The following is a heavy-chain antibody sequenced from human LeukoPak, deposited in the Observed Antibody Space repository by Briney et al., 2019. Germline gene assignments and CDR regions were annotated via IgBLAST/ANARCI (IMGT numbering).Heavy chain of an antibody. V-gene: IGHV3-23*01. CDR3: ARAGYYDISISFYFDY. CDR1: GFTFSDYA. J-gene: IGHJ4*02. CDR2: ISASGGST. Sequence: PGGSLRLSCAASGFTFSDYAMSWVRQAPGKGLEWVSGISASGGSTYYADSVKGRFTIPRDNSKNTLHLQMNSLRAEDTAVYYCARAGYYDISISFYFDYWGQGTLVTVSS. D-gene: IGHD3-22*01.